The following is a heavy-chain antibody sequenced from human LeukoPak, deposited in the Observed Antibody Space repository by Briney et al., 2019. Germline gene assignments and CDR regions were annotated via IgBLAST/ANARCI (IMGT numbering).Heavy chain of an antibody. Sequence: PSETLSLTCTVSGGSISSYYCSWIRQPPGKGLEWIGYIYYSGSTDYNPSLKSRVSISVDTSKNQFSLKLSSVTAADTAVYYCARSYGSGSFYYFGYWGQGTLVTVSS. J-gene: IGHJ4*02. CDR1: GGSISSYY. D-gene: IGHD3-10*01. CDR2: IYYSGST. CDR3: ARSYGSGSFYYFGY. V-gene: IGHV4-59*01.